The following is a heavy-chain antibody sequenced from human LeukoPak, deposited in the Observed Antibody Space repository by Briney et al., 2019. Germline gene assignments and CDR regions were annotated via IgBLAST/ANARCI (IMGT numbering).Heavy chain of an antibody. CDR1: GGSFSGYY. CDR2: INHSGST. V-gene: IGHV4-34*01. Sequence: PSETLSLTCAVSGGSFSGYYWSWIRQPPGKGLEWIGEINHSGSTNYNPSLKSRVTISVDTSKNQFSLKLSSVTAADTAVYYCARPSSHWSGGSCYSDAFDIWGQGTMVTVSS. D-gene: IGHD2-15*01. CDR3: ARPSSHWSGGSCYSDAFDI. J-gene: IGHJ3*02.